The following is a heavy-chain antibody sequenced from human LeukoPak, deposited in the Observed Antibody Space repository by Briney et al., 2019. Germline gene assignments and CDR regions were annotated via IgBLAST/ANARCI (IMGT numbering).Heavy chain of an antibody. Sequence: ASVKVSCKASGGTFSSYAISRVRQAPGQGLEWMGGIIPIFGTANYAQKFQGRVTITADESTSTAYMELSSLRSEDTAVYYCARGVGEYCSSTSCPNWFDPWGQGTLVTVSS. J-gene: IGHJ5*02. CDR2: IIPIFGTA. CDR1: GGTFSSYA. CDR3: ARGVGEYCSSTSCPNWFDP. V-gene: IGHV1-69*13. D-gene: IGHD2-2*01.